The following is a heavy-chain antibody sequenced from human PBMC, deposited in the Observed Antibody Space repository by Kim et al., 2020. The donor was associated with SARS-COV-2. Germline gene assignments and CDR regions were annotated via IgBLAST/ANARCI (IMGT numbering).Heavy chain of an antibody. V-gene: IGHV3-23*01. J-gene: IGHJ4*02. CDR2: IDGSDGTT. D-gene: IGHD2-2*03. CDR3: MKGGWGWIWDH. CDR1: GFTFTGYA. Sequence: GGSLRLSCTTSGFTFTGYAMSWVRQAPGKGLEWVSSIDGSDGTTYYVDSVKGRFTISRDNSKNTLYLQMNRLRADDTAVNYCMKGGWGWIWDHWGQG.